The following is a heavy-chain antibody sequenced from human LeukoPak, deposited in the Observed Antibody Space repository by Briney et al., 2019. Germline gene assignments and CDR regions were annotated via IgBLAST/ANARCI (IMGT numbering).Heavy chain of an antibody. V-gene: IGHV3-30*02. D-gene: IGHD3-22*01. CDR1: GFTFSSYS. Sequence: GGSLRLSCAASGFTFSSYSMHWVRQAPGKGLEWVAFIRYDGSNKYYADSVKGRFTISRDNSKNTLYLQMNSLRAEDTAVYYCAKDGPYYYDSSGYNDAFDIWGQGTMVTVSS. J-gene: IGHJ3*02. CDR3: AKDGPYYYDSSGYNDAFDI. CDR2: IRYDGSNK.